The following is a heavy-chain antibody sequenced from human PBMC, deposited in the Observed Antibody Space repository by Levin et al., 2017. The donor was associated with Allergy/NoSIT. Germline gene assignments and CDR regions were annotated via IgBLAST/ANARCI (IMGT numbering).Heavy chain of an antibody. D-gene: IGHD2-15*01. V-gene: IGHV3-33*01. Sequence: GGSLRLSCAASGFTFSSYGMHWVRQAPGKGLEWVAVIWYDGSNKYYADSVKGRFTISRDNSKNTLYLQMNSLRAEDTAVYYCARGWYFSPSHYYYYYMDVWGKGTTVTVSS. CDR3: ARGWYFSPSHYYYYYMDV. CDR2: IWYDGSNK. J-gene: IGHJ6*03. CDR1: GFTFSSYG.